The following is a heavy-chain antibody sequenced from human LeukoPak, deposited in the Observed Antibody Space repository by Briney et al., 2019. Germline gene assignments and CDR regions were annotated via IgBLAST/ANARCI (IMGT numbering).Heavy chain of an antibody. CDR2: ISYDGSNK. D-gene: IGHD3-22*01. J-gene: IGHJ1*01. V-gene: IGHV3-30-3*01. CDR1: GFTFSSYA. CDR3: ARDPHRNRSGYRAEYFQH. Sequence: PGGSLRLSCAASGFTFSSYAMHWVRQAPGKGLEWVAVISYDGSNKYYADSVKGRFTISRDNSKNTLYLQMNSLRAEDTAVYYCARDPHRNRSGYRAEYFQHWGQGTLVTVSS.